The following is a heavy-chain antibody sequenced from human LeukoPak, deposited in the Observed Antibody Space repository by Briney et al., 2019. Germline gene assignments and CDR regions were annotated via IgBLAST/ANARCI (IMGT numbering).Heavy chain of an antibody. CDR2: IYYSGSP. V-gene: IGHV4-59*08. CDR3: ARTYCSGGSCHFDY. CDR1: GGSISGYY. D-gene: IGHD2-15*01. J-gene: IGHJ4*02. Sequence: SETLSLTCTVSGGSISGYYWSWIRQPPGKGLEWIGYIYYSGSPDSNPSLKSRVTISVDTSKNQFSLKLSSVTAADTAVYYCARTYCSGGSCHFDYWGQGTLVTVSS.